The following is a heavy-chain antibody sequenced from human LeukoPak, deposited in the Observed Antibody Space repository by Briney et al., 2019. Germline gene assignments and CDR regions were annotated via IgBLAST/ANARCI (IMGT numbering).Heavy chain of an antibody. CDR2: IKSKGDGETT. CDR3: TTDSGLTMIRGVIVS. Sequence: KTGGSLRLSCAASGFTFTNAWMSWVRQAPGKGLEWVGRIKSKGDGETTDYGAPVKGRFIMSRDDSKATVYLQMNILQTEDTAVYYCTTDSGLTMIRGVIVSWGQGTLVTVSS. J-gene: IGHJ4*02. D-gene: IGHD3-10*01. V-gene: IGHV3-15*01. CDR1: GFTFTNAW.